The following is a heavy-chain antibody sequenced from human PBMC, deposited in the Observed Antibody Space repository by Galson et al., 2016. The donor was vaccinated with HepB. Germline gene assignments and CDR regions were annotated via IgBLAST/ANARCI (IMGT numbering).Heavy chain of an antibody. Sequence: ETLSLTCSVSGVSVDSGDYYWIWIRQSPGKGLEWIGYIYYSGTINYNPSLKSRVSISLDTSKNQFSLNLSSVTAADTAVYYCARGTEFRRITIVGDAFDIWGQGKTVIVSS. CDR1: GVSVDSGDYY. J-gene: IGHJ3*02. CDR3: ARGTEFRRITIVGDAFDI. CDR2: IYYSGTI. V-gene: IGHV4-61*08. D-gene: IGHD3-9*01.